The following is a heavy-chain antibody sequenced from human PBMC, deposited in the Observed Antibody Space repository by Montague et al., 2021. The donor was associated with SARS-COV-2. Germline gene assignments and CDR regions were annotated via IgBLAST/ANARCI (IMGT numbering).Heavy chain of an antibody. V-gene: IGHV3-21*01. CDR3: ARDSGRYYDFWSGYYNSHYYYYMDV. CDR2: ISSSSSYI. CDR1: GFTFSSYS. D-gene: IGHD3-3*01. J-gene: IGHJ6*03. Sequence: SLRLSWAASGFTFSSYSMNWVRQAPGKGLEWVSSISSSSSYIYYADSVKGRFTISRDNAKNSLYLQMNSLRAEDTAVYYCARDSGRYYDFWSGYYNSHYYYYMDVWGKGTTVTVSS.